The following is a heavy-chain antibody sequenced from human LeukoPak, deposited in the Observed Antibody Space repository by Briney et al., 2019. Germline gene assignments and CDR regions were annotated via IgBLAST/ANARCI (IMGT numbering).Heavy chain of an antibody. CDR2: IIPIFGTA. Sequence: GASVKVSCTASGGTFSSYAISWVRQAPGQGLEWMGGIIPIFGTANYAQKFQGRVTITADESTSTAYMELSSLRSEDTAVYYCARDFGIATRSLSPWGQGTLVTVSS. CDR1: GGTFSSYA. D-gene: IGHD6-13*01. V-gene: IGHV1-69*01. CDR3: ARDFGIATRSLSP. J-gene: IGHJ5*02.